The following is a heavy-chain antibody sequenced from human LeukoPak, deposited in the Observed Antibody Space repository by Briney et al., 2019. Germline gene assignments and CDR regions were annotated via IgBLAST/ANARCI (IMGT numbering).Heavy chain of an antibody. J-gene: IGHJ6*03. CDR1: GGSISSGSYY. V-gene: IGHV4-61*02. CDR3: ARGRRYCSGGSCYYYYYYYYMDV. CDR2: IYSNGST. Sequence: SETLSLTCTVSGGSISSGSYYWSWIRQPAGKGLEWVWRIYSNGSTNYNPSLKSRVTISVETAKNEFSLKLSSVTAADTAVYYCARGRRYCSGGSCYYYYYYYYMDVWGQGTTVTVSS. D-gene: IGHD2-15*01.